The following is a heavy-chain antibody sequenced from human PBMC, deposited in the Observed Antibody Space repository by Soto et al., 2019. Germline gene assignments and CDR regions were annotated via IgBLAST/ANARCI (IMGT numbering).Heavy chain of an antibody. CDR1: GFTFSSYS. CDR3: AKDLSRGFLEWSFPPYYYYGMDV. CDR2: ISGSSSTI. J-gene: IGHJ6*02. D-gene: IGHD3-3*01. V-gene: IGHV3-48*04. Sequence: GGSLRLSCAASGFTFSSYSMNWVRQAPGKGLEWVSYISGSSSTIDYADSVKGRFTISRDNAKNSLYLQMSSLRTEDTALYYCAKDLSRGFLEWSFPPYYYYGMDVWGQGTTVTVSS.